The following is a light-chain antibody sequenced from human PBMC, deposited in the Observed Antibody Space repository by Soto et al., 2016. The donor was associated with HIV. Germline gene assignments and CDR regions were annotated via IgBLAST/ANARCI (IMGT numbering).Light chain of an antibody. V-gene: IGKV1-6*01. CDR2: AVS. Sequence: IQMTQSPSTLSASVGDRVTITCRASRDIRNDLGWYQHKPGKAPHLPIYAVSTLQSGVPSRFSGSVSGTDFTLTISRLQPEDFASYYCFQDYNYPRTFGQGTNVEVK. CDR3: FQDYNYPRT. J-gene: IGKJ1*01. CDR1: RDIRND.